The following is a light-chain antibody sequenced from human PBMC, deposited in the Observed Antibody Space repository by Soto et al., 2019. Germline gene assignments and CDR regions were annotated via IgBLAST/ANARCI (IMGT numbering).Light chain of an antibody. Sequence: DIQMTQSPSTLSASVGDRVTITCRASQSISSWLAWYQQKPGKAPKLLIYDASSLESGVPSRFSGSGSGTEFTLTISSLEPEDFAVYFCQQFGNSPWTFGQGTKVDIK. CDR3: QQFGNSPWT. CDR2: DAS. CDR1: QSISSW. V-gene: IGKV1-5*01. J-gene: IGKJ1*01.